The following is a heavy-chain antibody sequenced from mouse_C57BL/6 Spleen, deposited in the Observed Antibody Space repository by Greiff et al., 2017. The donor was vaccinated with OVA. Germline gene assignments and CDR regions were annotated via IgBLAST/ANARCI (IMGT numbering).Heavy chain of an antibody. D-gene: IGHD1-1*01. J-gene: IGHJ4*01. CDR2: INPNNGGT. V-gene: IGHV1-26*01. CDR3: ARGPTVVEDYAMDY. Sequence: VQLQQSGPELVKPGASVKISCKASGYTFTDYYMNWVKQSHGKSLEWIGDINPNNGGTSYNQKFKGKATLTVDKSSSTAYMELRSLTSEDSAVYYCARGPTVVEDYAMDYWGQGTSVTVSS. CDR1: GYTFTDYY.